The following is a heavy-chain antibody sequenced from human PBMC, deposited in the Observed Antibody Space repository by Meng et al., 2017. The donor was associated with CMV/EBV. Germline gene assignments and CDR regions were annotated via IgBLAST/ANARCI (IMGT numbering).Heavy chain of an antibody. J-gene: IGHJ4*02. Sequence: VLLLQSGAAVTQPGASGKDSCKASGYTFTGYYMHWVRQAPGQGLEWMGWINPNSGGTNYAQKFQGRVTMTRDTSISTAYMELSRLRSDDTAVYYCARDDGSLDYWGQGTLVTVSS. CDR1: GYTFTGYY. CDR3: ARDDGSLDY. CDR2: INPNSGGT. D-gene: IGHD2-15*01. V-gene: IGHV1-2*02.